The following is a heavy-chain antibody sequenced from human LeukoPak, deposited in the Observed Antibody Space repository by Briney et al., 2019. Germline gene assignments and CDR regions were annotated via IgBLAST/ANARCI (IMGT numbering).Heavy chain of an antibody. V-gene: IGHV4-61*02. J-gene: IGHJ4*02. D-gene: IGHD1-26*01. CDR3: ARGWELQTFDY. Sequence: CNPSLKSRVTISLDTSKYQFSLKLSSVTAADTAVYYCARGWELQTFDYWGQGTLVTVSS.